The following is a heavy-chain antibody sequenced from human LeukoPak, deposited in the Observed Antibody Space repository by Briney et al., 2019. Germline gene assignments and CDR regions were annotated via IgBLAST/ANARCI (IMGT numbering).Heavy chain of an antibody. CDR1: GFTFSSYW. V-gene: IGHV3-7*01. CDR2: IKQDGSEK. D-gene: IGHD3-9*01. CDR3: ARSGQIRYFDWAQDY. J-gene: IGHJ4*02. Sequence: GGTLRLSCAASGFTFSSYWMSWVRQAPGKGLEWVANIKQDGSEKYYVESVKGRFTISRDNAKNSLYLQMNSLRAEDSAIYYCARSGQIRYFDWAQDYWGRGTLVTVSS.